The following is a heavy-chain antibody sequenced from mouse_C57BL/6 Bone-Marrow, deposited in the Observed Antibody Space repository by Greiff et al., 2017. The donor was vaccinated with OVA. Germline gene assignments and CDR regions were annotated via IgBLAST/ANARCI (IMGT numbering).Heavy chain of an antibody. CDR1: GYTFTSYW. D-gene: IGHD2-1*01. CDR3: ARPYNGNYAPFDY. J-gene: IGHJ2*01. Sequence: QVQLKQPGAELVKPGASVKMSCKASGYTFTSYWITWVKQRPGQGLEWIGDIYPGSGSTNYNEKFKSKATLTVDTSSSTAYMQLSSLTSEDSAVYYCARPYNGNYAPFDYWGQGTTLTVSS. CDR2: IYPGSGST. V-gene: IGHV1-55*01.